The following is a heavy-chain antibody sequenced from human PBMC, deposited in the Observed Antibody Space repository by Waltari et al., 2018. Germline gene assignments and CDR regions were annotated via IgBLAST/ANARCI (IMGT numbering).Heavy chain of an antibody. CDR1: GFTFADYT. D-gene: IGHD3-10*01. Sequence: EVQLVESGGVVVQPGGSLRLSCAASGFTFADYTMHWVRQAPGKGLELGSLISWEGGSTYYADSVKGRFTISRDNSKNSLYLQMNSLRTEDTALYYWAKRGGFGELVTWGQGTLVTVSS. V-gene: IGHV3-43*01. CDR2: ISWEGGST. J-gene: IGHJ5*02. CDR3: AKRGGFGELVT.